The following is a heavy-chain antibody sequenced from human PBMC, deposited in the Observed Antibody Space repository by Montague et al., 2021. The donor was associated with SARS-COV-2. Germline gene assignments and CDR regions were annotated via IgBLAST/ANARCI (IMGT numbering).Heavy chain of an antibody. J-gene: IGHJ6*02. CDR2: LFVSGRT. CDR1: GASISSGAYY. D-gene: IGHD6-19*01. V-gene: IGHV4-61*02. Sequence: TLSLTCSVPGASISSGAYYWSWIRQPAGKGLEWIGRLFVSGRTSYNPSLKSRVTMSVDASENHFSLKVTSVTVADTAVYYCARLAGFHTYFAFDVWGQGTTVAVS. CDR3: ARLAGFHTYFAFDV.